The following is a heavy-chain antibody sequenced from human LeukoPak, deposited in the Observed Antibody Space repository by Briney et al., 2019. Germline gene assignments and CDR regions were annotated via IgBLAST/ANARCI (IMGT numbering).Heavy chain of an antibody. Sequence: SGTLSLTCAVSGGSISSSNWWSWVRQPPGKGLEWIGEIYHSGSTNYNPSLKSRLTISVDKSKNQFSLKLSSVTAADTAVYYCARDLYSGTNRGGGFDPWGQGTLVTVSS. CDR3: ARDLYSGTNRGGGFDP. CDR2: IYHSGST. D-gene: IGHD1-26*01. CDR1: GGSISSSNW. V-gene: IGHV4-4*02. J-gene: IGHJ5*02.